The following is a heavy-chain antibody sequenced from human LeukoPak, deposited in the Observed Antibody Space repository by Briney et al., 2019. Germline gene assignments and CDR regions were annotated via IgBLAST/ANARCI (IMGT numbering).Heavy chain of an antibody. CDR2: IKSKTDGGTT. CDR3: TTVPHNGSGSGSYWGYYYYMDV. CDR1: GFTFGNAW. D-gene: IGHD3-10*01. Sequence: GGSLRLSCAASGFTFGNAWMSWVRQAPGKGLEWVGRIKSKTDGGTTDYAAPVKGRFTISRDDSKNTLYLQMNSLKTEDTAVYYCTTVPHNGSGSGSYWGYYYYMDVWGKGTTVTVSS. V-gene: IGHV3-15*01. J-gene: IGHJ6*03.